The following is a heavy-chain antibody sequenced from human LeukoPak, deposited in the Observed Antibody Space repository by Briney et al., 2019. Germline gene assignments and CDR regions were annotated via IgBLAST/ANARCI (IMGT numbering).Heavy chain of an antibody. CDR1: GFSLSATGVG. CDR3: AHTAEHEAGAWYGDAFDI. Sequence: SGPTLVNPTQTLTLTCSFSGFSLSATGVGVGWIRQPPGKALEWLALVSWNDDKRYSPSLMRRLTITKDTSKDQVVLTMANVDPLDTAKYYCAHTAEHEAGAWYGDAFDIWGQGTMVTVSS. D-gene: IGHD6-19*01. CDR2: VSWNDDK. J-gene: IGHJ3*02. V-gene: IGHV2-5*01.